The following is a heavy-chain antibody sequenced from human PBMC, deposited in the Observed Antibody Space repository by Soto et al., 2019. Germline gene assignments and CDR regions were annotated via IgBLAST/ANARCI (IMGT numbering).Heavy chain of an antibody. D-gene: IGHD1-1*01. CDR1: GFTFDDYT. CDR3: AKDMMERSDGYNHYGMAV. J-gene: IGHJ6*02. Sequence: EVQLVESGGVVVQPGGSLRISCATSGFTFDDYTMHWFRQAPGKGLEWGSIISWDGGSTYYAASVKGRFTISRDNSKNSLYLQMNCLRTEDTALYYFAKDMMERSDGYNHYGMAVCGQGTTVTVSS. CDR2: ISWDGGST. V-gene: IGHV3-43*01.